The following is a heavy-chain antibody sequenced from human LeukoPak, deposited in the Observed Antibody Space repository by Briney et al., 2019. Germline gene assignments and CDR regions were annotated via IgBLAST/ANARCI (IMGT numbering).Heavy chain of an antibody. V-gene: IGHV3-21*01. J-gene: IGHJ4*02. CDR1: GFTFSSYG. CDR2: IGSSGNYM. CDR3: ARGSWLAHDFSNDF. D-gene: IGHD3/OR15-3a*01. Sequence: PGRSLRLSCAASGFTFSSYGMHWVRQAPGKGLEWVSSIGSSGNYMYYADSVKGRFTISRDNAKNSLYLQMNSLRAEDTAVYHCARGSWLAHDFSNDFWGQGTLVTVSS.